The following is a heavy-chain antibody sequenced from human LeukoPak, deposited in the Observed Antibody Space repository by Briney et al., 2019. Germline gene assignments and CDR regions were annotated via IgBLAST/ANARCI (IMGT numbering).Heavy chain of an antibody. CDR3: ARDHWDCGGDCPIDY. J-gene: IGHJ4*02. D-gene: IGHD2-21*02. V-gene: IGHV3-30*01. CDR2: ISYDGSNK. CDR1: GFTFSSYA. Sequence: GRSLRLSCAASGFTFSSYAMHWVRQAPGKGLEWVAVISYDGSNKYYADSVKGRFTISRDNSKNTLYLQMNSLRAEDTAVCYCARDHWDCGGDCPIDYWGQGTLVTVSS.